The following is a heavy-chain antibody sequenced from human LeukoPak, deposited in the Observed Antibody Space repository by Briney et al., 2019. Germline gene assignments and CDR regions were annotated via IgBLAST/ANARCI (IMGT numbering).Heavy chain of an antibody. D-gene: IGHD3-3*01. Sequence: GGSLRLSCAASGFTFSSYAMHWVRQAPGKGLEWVAVISYDGSNKYYADSVKGRFTISRDNSKNTLYLQMNSLRAEDTAVYYCARDLTDYDFWSGYKPFDYWGQGTLVTVSS. CDR3: ARDLTDYDFWSGYKPFDY. CDR1: GFTFSSYA. J-gene: IGHJ4*02. V-gene: IGHV3-30-3*01. CDR2: ISYDGSNK.